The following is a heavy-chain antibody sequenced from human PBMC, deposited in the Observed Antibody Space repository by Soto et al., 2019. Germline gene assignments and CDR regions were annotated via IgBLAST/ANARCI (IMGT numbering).Heavy chain of an antibody. CDR3: ARDRTPVGAIPSFDY. D-gene: IGHD1-26*01. J-gene: IGHJ4*02. CDR1: GFTVSSND. V-gene: IGHV3-66*01. Sequence: PGGSLRLSCAASGFTVSSNDMSWVRQAPGKGLEWVSVIYSGGSTYYADSVKGRFTISRDNSKNTLYLQMNSLRAEDTAVYYCARDRTPVGAIPSFDYWGQGTLVTVSS. CDR2: IYSGGST.